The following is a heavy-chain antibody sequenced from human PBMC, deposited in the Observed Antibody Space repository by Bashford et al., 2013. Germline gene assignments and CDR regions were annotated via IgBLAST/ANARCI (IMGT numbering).Heavy chain of an antibody. Sequence: SETLSLTCTVSGGSISSYYWSWIRQPPGKGLEWIGYIYYSGSTNYNPSLKSRVTISVDTSKNQFSLKLSSVTAADTAVYYCARHMINLGQAFDIVGPRDKGHRLL. D-gene: IGHD1-1*01. V-gene: IGHV4-59*08. CDR1: GGSISSYY. CDR3: ARHMINLGQAFDI. J-gene: IGHJ3*02. CDR2: IYYSGST.